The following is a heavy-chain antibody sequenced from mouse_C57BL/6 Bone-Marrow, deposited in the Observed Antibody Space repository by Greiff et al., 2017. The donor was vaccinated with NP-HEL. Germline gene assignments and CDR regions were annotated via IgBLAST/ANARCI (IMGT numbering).Heavy chain of an antibody. CDR3: ARLLIYYDYDGGRFAY. J-gene: IGHJ3*01. Sequence: EVKLVESGGDLVKPGGSLKLSCAASGFTFSSYGMSWVRQTPDKRLEWVATISSGGSYTYYPDRVKGRFTISRDNAKNTLYLQMSSLKSEDTAMYYCARLLIYYDYDGGRFAYWGQGTLVTVSA. V-gene: IGHV5-6*01. CDR2: ISSGGSYT. D-gene: IGHD2-4*01. CDR1: GFTFSSYG.